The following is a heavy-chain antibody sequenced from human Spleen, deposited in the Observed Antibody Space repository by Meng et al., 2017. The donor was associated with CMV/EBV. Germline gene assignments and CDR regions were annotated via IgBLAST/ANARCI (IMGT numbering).Heavy chain of an antibody. CDR2: INPNSGGT. Sequence: QVQLVQSGAEEKKPGASLKVSCKASGYSFSAYYIHWVRQAPGQGLEWMGRINPNSGGTNYGQNFQGRVTMTRDTSINTAYMELSRLTSDDTAVYYCTRDPGGLDYWGQGTLVTVSS. CDR3: TRDPGGLDY. CDR1: GYSFSAYY. D-gene: IGHD3-16*01. J-gene: IGHJ4*02. V-gene: IGHV1-2*02.